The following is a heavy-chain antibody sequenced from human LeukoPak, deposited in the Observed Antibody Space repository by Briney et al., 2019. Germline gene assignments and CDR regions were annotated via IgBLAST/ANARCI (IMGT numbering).Heavy chain of an antibody. CDR1: GFTFSNAW. CDR2: IKSKTEGGTT. CDR3: TTDDYYDSSGYHTLGDY. J-gene: IGHJ4*02. D-gene: IGHD3-22*01. V-gene: IGHV3-15*01. Sequence: GGSLRLSCAASGFTFSNAWMSWVRQAPGKGLEWVGRIKSKTEGGTTDYAAPVKGRFTMSRDDSKNTLYLQMNSLKIEDTAVYYCTTDDYYDSSGYHTLGDYWGQGTLVTVSS.